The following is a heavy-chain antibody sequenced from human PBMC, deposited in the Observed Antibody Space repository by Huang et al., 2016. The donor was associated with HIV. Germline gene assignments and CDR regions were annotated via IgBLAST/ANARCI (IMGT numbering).Heavy chain of an antibody. CDR2: INTKTGKQ. CDR3: ARYRLTGTFLDS. V-gene: IGHV7-4-1*02. CDR1: GYTFTTYS. J-gene: IGHJ4*02. D-gene: IGHD3-9*01. Sequence: QVQLVQSGSELRKPGASVKVSCKASGYTFTTYSLIWVRQAPGQGLEWMGWINTKTGKQTYAQGFTGRFVFSLDTTVNTAYLQISSLKTDDTAKYFCARYRLTGTFLDSWGQGTQVTVSS.